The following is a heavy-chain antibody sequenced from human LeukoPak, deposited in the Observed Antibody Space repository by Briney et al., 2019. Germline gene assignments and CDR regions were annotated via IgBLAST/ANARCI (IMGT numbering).Heavy chain of an antibody. V-gene: IGHV4-30-2*01. D-gene: IGHD3-22*01. Sequence: PSQTLSLTCAVSGGSISSGGYSWSWIRQPPGKGLEWIGYIYHSGSTYYNPSLKSRVTISVDRSRNQFSLKLSSVTAADTAVYYCALVIRIGWFDPWGQGTLVTVSS. J-gene: IGHJ5*02. CDR3: ALVIRIGWFDP. CDR2: IYHSGST. CDR1: GGSISSGGYS.